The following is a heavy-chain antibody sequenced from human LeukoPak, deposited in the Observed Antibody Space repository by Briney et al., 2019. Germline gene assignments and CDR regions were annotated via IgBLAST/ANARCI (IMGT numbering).Heavy chain of an antibody. Sequence: GGSLRLSCAASGFTFSSYAMSWVRQAPGKGLEWVSAISGSGGSTYYADSGKGRFTISRDNSKNTLYLQMNSLRAEDTAVYYCAKDRGYCSSTSCLNWFDPWGQGTLVTVSS. CDR1: GFTFSSYA. D-gene: IGHD2-2*01. V-gene: IGHV3-23*01. CDR2: ISGSGGST. J-gene: IGHJ5*02. CDR3: AKDRGYCSSTSCLNWFDP.